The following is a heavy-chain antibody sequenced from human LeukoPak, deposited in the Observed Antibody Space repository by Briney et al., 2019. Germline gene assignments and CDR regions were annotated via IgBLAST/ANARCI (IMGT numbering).Heavy chain of an antibody. CDR3: ATGRGGYYYDSSGYPTY. V-gene: IGHV1-24*01. J-gene: IGHJ4*02. D-gene: IGHD3-22*01. CDR1: GYTLTELS. Sequence: GASVKVSCKVSGYTLTELSMHWVRQAPGKGLEWMGGFDPEDGETIYAQKFQGRLTMTEDTSTDTAYMELSSLRSEDTAVYYCATGRGGYYYDSSGYPTYWGQGTLVTVSS. CDR2: FDPEDGET.